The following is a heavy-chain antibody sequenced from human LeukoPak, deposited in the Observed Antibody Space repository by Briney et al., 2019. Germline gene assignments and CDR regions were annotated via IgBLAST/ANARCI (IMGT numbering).Heavy chain of an antibody. Sequence: GGSLRLSCAASGFTFNSYSMNWVRQAPGKGLEWVSYISTSSGSSVNYADSAKGRFTISRDNAKNSLYLQMNSLRAEDTAVYYCARDLNWAFDYWGQGTLVTVSS. CDR2: ISTSSGSSV. J-gene: IGHJ4*02. V-gene: IGHV3-48*01. CDR3: ARDLNWAFDY. D-gene: IGHD7-27*01. CDR1: GFTFNSYS.